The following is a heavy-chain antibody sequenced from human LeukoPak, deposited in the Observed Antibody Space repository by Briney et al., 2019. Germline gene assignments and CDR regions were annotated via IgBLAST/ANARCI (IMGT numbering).Heavy chain of an antibody. CDR3: ARGRASTAFDY. V-gene: IGHV4-34*01. J-gene: IGHJ4*02. Sequence: SETLSLTCTVSGGSISSYYWSWIRQPPGKGLEWIGEINHSGSTNYNPSLKSRVTISVDTSKNQFSLKLSSVTAADTAVYYCARGRASTAFDYWGQGTLVTVSS. D-gene: IGHD3-3*02. CDR2: INHSGST. CDR1: GGSISSYY.